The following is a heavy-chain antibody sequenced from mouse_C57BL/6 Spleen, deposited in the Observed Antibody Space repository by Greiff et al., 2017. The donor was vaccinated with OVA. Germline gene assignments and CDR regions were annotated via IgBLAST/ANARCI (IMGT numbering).Heavy chain of an antibody. CDR2: IYPGDGDT. CDR1: GYAFSSYW. D-gene: IGHD2-1*01. V-gene: IGHV1-80*01. J-gene: IGHJ2*01. CDR3: ARRDGNYPFDY. Sequence: VQLQQSGAELVKPGASVKISCKASGYAFSSYWMNWVKQRPGKGLEWIGQIYPGDGDTNYNGKFKGKATLTADKSSSTAYMQLSSLTSEDSEVYFCARRDGNYPFDYWGQGTTLTVSS.